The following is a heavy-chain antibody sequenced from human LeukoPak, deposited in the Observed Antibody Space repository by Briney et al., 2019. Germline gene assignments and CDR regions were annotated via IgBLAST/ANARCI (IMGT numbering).Heavy chain of an antibody. CDR2: IYTSGST. Sequence: SETLSLTCTVSGGSISSYYWSWIRQPPGKGLEWIGYIYTSGSTNYNPSLKSRVTISVDTSKNQFSLKLSSVTAADTAVYYCAKRGRYGSGLGDYYGMDVWGQGTTVTVSS. D-gene: IGHD3-10*01. V-gene: IGHV4-4*09. J-gene: IGHJ6*02. CDR1: GGSISSYY. CDR3: AKRGRYGSGLGDYYGMDV.